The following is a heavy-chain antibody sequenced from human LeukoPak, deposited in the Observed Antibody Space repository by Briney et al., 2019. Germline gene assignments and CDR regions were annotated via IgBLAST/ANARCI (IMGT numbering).Heavy chain of an antibody. Sequence: SETLSLTCTVSGGSISSSSYYWGWIRQPPGKGLEGIGSIYYSGSTYYNPSLKSRVTISVDTSKNQFSLKLSSVTAADTAVYYCARHRRYSDWLPTGSGVHFDYWGQGTLVTVSS. CDR1: GGSISSSSYY. V-gene: IGHV4-39*01. D-gene: IGHD3-9*01. J-gene: IGHJ4*02. CDR3: ARHRRYSDWLPTGSGVHFDY. CDR2: IYYSGST.